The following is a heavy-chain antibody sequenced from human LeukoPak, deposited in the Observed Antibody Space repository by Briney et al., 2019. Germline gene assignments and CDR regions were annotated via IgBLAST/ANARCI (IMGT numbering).Heavy chain of an antibody. CDR1: GGSFSGYY. J-gene: IGHJ6*03. CDR3: ARDHSNASYTYYYYDMDV. CDR2: INHSGST. D-gene: IGHD2-2*02. V-gene: IGHV4-34*01. Sequence: PSETLSLTCAVYGGSFSGYYWSWIRQPPGKGLEWIGEINHSGSTNYNPSLKSRVTISVDTSKNQFSLKLSSVTAADTAVYYCARDHSNASYTYYYYDMDVWGKRTTVTVSS.